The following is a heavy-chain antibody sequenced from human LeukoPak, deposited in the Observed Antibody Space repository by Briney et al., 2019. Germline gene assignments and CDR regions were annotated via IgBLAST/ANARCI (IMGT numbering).Heavy chain of an antibody. J-gene: IGHJ6*03. Sequence: GGSLRLSCAASGLTFSDYYMSWIRQAPGKGLEWVSYISSSGSTIYYADSVKGRFTISRDNAKNSLYLQMNSLRAEDTAVYYCAREEDTVTTYYYYYMDVWGKGTTVTVSS. V-gene: IGHV3-11*01. D-gene: IGHD4-11*01. CDR3: AREEDTVTTYYYYYMDV. CDR1: GLTFSDYY. CDR2: ISSSGSTI.